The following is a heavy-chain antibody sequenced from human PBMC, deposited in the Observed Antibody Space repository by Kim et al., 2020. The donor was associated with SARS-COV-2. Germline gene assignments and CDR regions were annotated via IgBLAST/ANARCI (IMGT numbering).Heavy chain of an antibody. D-gene: IGHD3-10*01. CDR1: GFTFSSYA. CDR2: ISGSGGST. J-gene: IGHJ6*02. Sequence: GGSLRLSCAASGFTFSSYAMSWVRQAPGKGLEWVSAISGSGGSTYYADSVKGRFTISRDNSKNTLYLQMNSLRAEDTAVYYCAKLAFGELFYYYYGMDVWGQGTTVTVSS. V-gene: IGHV3-23*01. CDR3: AKLAFGELFYYYYGMDV.